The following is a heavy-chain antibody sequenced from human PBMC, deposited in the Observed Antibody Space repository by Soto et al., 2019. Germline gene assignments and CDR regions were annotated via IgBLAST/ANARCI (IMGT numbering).Heavy chain of an antibody. CDR2: INHSGST. CDR1: GGSFSGYY. CDR3: ARDKITGLFXY. D-gene: IGHD2-8*02. V-gene: IGHV4-34*01. Sequence: SETLALTCAVYGGSFSGYYWTWIRQPPGTGLEWIGEINHSGSTNYNPSLKSRVTISVDTSKNQFSLKLTSVTAADTAVYYCARDKITGLFXYWGQGTLVXVSS. J-gene: IGHJ4*02.